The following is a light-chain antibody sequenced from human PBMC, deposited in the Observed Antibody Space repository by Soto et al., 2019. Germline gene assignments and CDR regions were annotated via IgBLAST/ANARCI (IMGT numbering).Light chain of an antibody. CDR1: QSVRSN. CDR2: NAV. Sequence: EIVMTQSPATLSVSPGERATLSCRASQSVRSNLAWYQHKPGQAPRLLIYNAVTRASDIPARFSGSGSGTDFTLTISNLEPEDFAVYYCQQHSHWPPWTFGQGTKVDIK. CDR3: QQHSHWPPWT. V-gene: IGKV3-11*01. J-gene: IGKJ1*01.